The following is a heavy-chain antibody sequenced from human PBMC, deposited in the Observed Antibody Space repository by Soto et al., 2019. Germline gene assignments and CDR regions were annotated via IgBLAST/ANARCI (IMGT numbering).Heavy chain of an antibody. D-gene: IGHD1-20*01. Sequence: GGSLRLSCAASGFSFSDSDMHWGRQASGKGLDWVGRIRSKANSYVTEYAASVKGRFTISRDDSKNTAYLQMNSLKTEDTAVYYCTRQGHRHGYNWGFEYCGQGTRVIVSS. CDR3: TRQGHRHGYNWGFEY. CDR2: IRSKANSYVT. V-gene: IGHV3-73*01. J-gene: IGHJ4*02. CDR1: GFSFSDSD.